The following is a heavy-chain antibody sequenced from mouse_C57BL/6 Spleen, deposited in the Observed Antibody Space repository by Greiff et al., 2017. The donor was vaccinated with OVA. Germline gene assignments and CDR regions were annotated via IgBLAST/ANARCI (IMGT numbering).Heavy chain of an antibody. CDR3: ARVQSFNYYGSSYWYFDV. D-gene: IGHD1-1*01. CDR1: GFTFSDYY. V-gene: IGHV5-16*01. CDR2: INYDGSST. J-gene: IGHJ1*03. Sequence: EVMLVESEGGLVQPGSSMKLSCTASGFTFSDYYMAWVRQVPEKGLEWVANINYDGSSTYYLDSLKSRFIISRDNAKNILYLQMSSLKSEDTATYYCARVQSFNYYGSSYWYFDVWGTGTTVTVSS.